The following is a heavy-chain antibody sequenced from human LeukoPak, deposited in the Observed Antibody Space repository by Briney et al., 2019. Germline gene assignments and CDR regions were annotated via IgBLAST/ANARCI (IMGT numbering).Heavy chain of an antibody. J-gene: IGHJ5*02. CDR1: LGTFSRSA. D-gene: IGHD3-22*01. CDR3: AREVVGDYYDSSGYLNGFDP. Sequence: SAVTVSRKACLGTFSRSALSWVRQAPGRRREGVGRIIPIHGIANSEQKFQGRVTITADKSTNTAYMELSSLRSEVTAVYYCAREVVGDYYDSSGYLNGFDPWGQGTLVTVSS. CDR2: IIPIHGIA. V-gene: IGHV1-69*04.